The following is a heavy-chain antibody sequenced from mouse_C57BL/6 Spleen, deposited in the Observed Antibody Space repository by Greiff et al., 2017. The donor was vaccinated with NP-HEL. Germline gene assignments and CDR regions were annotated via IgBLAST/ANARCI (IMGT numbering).Heavy chain of an antibody. CDR1: GYSFTGYY. V-gene: IGHV1-42*01. J-gene: IGHJ3*01. CDR2: INPSTGGT. Sequence: EVQGVESGPELVKPGASVKISCKASGYSFTGYYMNWVKQSPEKSLEWIGEINPSTGGTTYNQKFKAKATLTVDKSSSTAYMQLKSLTSEDSAVYYCARRSPSFAYWGQGTLVTVSA. CDR3: ARRSPSFAY. D-gene: IGHD6-1*01.